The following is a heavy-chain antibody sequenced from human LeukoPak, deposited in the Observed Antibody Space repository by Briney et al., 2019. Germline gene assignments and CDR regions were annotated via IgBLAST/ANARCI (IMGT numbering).Heavy chain of an antibody. CDR3: ARVGVAVAGKYFQH. V-gene: IGHV4-38-2*01. CDR2: IYHSGST. D-gene: IGHD6-19*01. CDR1: GYSISSGYY. J-gene: IGHJ1*01. Sequence: SETLSLTCAVSGYSISSGYYWGWIRQPPGKGLEWIGNIYHSGSTYYNPSLESRVTISVDTSKNQFSLKLSSVTAADTAVYYCARVGVAVAGKYFQHWGQGTLVTVSS.